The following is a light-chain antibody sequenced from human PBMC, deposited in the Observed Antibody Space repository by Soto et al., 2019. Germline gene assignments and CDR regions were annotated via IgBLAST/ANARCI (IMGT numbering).Light chain of an antibody. CDR1: QSVGSN. Sequence: EVVMTQSPATLPVSLGGRVTLSCRASQSVGSNLAWYQQKPGQPPRLLIHEASNRDTGVPTRFSGSGSGTEFTLTITSLQSEDFAVYYCQQYNHWPPWTFGQGTKVEIK. CDR3: QQYNHWPPWT. V-gene: IGKV3D-15*01. CDR2: EAS. J-gene: IGKJ1*01.